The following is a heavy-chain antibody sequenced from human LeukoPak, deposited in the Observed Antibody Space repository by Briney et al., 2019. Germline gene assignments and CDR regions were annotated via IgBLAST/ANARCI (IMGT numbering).Heavy chain of an antibody. V-gene: IGHV4-4*07. CDR2: IYTSGST. D-gene: IGHD3-3*01. Sequence: SETLSLTCTVSGGSISSYYWSWIRQPAGKGLEWIGRIYTSGSTNYNPSLKSRVTMSVDTSKNQFSLKLSSVTAADTAVYYCARSFTGITISLSAFDIWGQGTMVTVSS. CDR1: GGSISSYY. J-gene: IGHJ3*02. CDR3: ARSFTGITISLSAFDI.